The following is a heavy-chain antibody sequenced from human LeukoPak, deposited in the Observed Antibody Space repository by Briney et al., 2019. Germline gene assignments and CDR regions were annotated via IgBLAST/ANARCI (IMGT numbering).Heavy chain of an antibody. V-gene: IGHV7-4-1*01. CDR1: GYTFTSFA. D-gene: IGHD2-15*01. J-gene: IGHJ4*02. CDR2: INTGTGNP. Sequence: ASVKVSCKASGYTFTSFAMTWVRQAPGQGLEWMGWINTGTGNPTYAQGFTGRFVFSLDTSVSTAYLQIDSLKAEDTAVYYCARARYCSGGSCHGDYWGQGTLVTVSS. CDR3: ARARYCSGGSCHGDY.